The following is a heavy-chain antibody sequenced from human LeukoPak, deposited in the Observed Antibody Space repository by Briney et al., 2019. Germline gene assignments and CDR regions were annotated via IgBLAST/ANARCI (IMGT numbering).Heavy chain of an antibody. CDR1: GYTFTDYY. J-gene: IGHJ3*01. D-gene: IGHD2-15*01. Sequence: ASVKVSCKASGYTFTDYYMHWVRQAPGQGLEWMGWLNPNNGDTDSAQKFQGRVTMTRDTSIRTAYMELSRLTSDDTAIYYCAREPLAVTAANNAFDFWGQGTMVTVTS. V-gene: IGHV1-2*02. CDR2: LNPNNGDT. CDR3: AREPLAVTAANNAFDF.